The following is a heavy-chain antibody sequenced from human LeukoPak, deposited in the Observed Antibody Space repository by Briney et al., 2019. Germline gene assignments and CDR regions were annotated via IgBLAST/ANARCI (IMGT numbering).Heavy chain of an antibody. J-gene: IGHJ6*02. CDR2: ISGYNGNT. Sequence: GASVKVSCKTSGYTFNNYGINWVRQAPGQGLEWVGWISGYNGNTNYAQKFQGRITMTIDTPTSTGYMELRSLTSDDTAVFCCARYGGGDTWYAHFGMDAWGRGTTVTVSS. D-gene: IGHD2-21*02. CDR1: GYTFNNYG. V-gene: IGHV1-18*01. CDR3: ARYGGGDTWYAHFGMDA.